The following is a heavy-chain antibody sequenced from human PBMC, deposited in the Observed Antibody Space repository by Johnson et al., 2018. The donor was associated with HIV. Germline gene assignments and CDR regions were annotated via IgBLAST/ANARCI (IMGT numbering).Heavy chain of an antibody. D-gene: IGHD6-19*01. V-gene: IGHV3-20*04. Sequence: VQLVESGGGVVRPGGSLRLSCAASGFTFDDYGMSWVRQAPGKGLEWVSGLNWNGGSTGYADSVKGRFTISRDNAKNSLYLQMNSLRAGDTAVYYCARRMFSSGWYNDGLGAFDIWGQGTMVTVSS. CDR1: GFTFDDYG. CDR3: ARRMFSSGWYNDGLGAFDI. CDR2: LNWNGGST. J-gene: IGHJ3*02.